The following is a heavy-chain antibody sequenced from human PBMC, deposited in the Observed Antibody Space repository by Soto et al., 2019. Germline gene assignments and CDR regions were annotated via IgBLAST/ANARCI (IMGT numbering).Heavy chain of an antibody. CDR3: ARDTDDWNFPSSFDF. Sequence: ASVKVSCKTSGYTFTAYGISWVRQAPGQGLEWMGWISGHKGDTKYSRQFQGRVTMTTDTSTATAYLEVRSLRSDDAAVYYCARDTDDWNFPSSFDFWGQGTQVTVSS. D-gene: IGHD1-7*01. V-gene: IGHV1-18*01. CDR2: ISGHKGDT. CDR1: GYTFTAYG. J-gene: IGHJ4*02.